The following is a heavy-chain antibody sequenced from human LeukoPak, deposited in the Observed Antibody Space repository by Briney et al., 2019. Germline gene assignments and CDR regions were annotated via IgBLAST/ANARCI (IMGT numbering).Heavy chain of an antibody. J-gene: IGHJ6*03. CDR2: ISAYNGNT. Sequence: GASVKASCKASGYTFTSYGISWVRQAPGQGLEWMGWISAYNGNTNYAQKLQGRVTMTTDTSTSTAYMELRSLRSDDTAVYYCARAVARLEKSYYYYMDVWGKGTTVTVSS. CDR1: GYTFTSYG. CDR3: ARAVARLEKSYYYYMDV. D-gene: IGHD3-16*01. V-gene: IGHV1-18*01.